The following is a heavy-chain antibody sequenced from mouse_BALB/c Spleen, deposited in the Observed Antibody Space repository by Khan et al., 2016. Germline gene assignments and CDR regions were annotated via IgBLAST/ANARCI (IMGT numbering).Heavy chain of an antibody. CDR1: GYSITSGYY. CDR2: ISYDGSN. Sequence: EVQLQESGPGLVKPSQSLSLTCSVTGYSITSGYYWNWIRQFPGNKLEWMGYISYDGSNNYNPSLKNRISITRDTSKNQSFLQLNSVTTEDTATYYCASCSYWYFDVWGAGTTVTVSS. V-gene: IGHV3-6*02. J-gene: IGHJ1*01. CDR3: ASCSYWYFDV.